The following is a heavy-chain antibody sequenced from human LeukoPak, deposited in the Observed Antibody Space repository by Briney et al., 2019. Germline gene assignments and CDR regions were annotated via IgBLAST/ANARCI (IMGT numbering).Heavy chain of an antibody. Sequence: SETLSLTCTVSGGSISSYYWSWIRQPAGKGLEWIGRIYTSGSTNYNPSLKSRVTMSVDTSKNQFSLKLSSVTAADTAVYYCARQAYASSFDAFDIWGQGTMVTVSS. J-gene: IGHJ3*02. D-gene: IGHD3-22*01. CDR2: IYTSGST. CDR3: ARQAYASSFDAFDI. V-gene: IGHV4-4*07. CDR1: GGSISSYY.